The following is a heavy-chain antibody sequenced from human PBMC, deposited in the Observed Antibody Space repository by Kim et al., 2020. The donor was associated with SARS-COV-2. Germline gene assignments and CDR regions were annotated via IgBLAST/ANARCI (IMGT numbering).Heavy chain of an antibody. CDR1: GGSISSSSYY. Sequence: SETLSLTCTVSGGSISSSSYYWGWIRQPPGKGLEWIGSIYYSGSTYYNPSLKSRVTISVDTSKNQFSLKLSSVTAADTAVYYCARLKLTGYDSSGYEGGPSNFDYWGQGTLVTVSS. D-gene: IGHD3-22*01. V-gene: IGHV4-39*01. J-gene: IGHJ4*02. CDR3: ARLKLTGYDSSGYEGGPSNFDY. CDR2: IYYSGST.